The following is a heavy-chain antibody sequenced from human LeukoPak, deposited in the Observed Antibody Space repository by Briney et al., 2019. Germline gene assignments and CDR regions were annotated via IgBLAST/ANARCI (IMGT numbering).Heavy chain of an antibody. CDR2: IYYSGST. J-gene: IGHJ6*02. CDR1: GGSISSGGYY. CDR3: ARDRYGAQGEVPAAIRKENYYYGMDV. V-gene: IGHV4-31*03. Sequence: PSETLSLTCTVSGGSISSGGYYWGWIRQHPGKGLEWIGYIYYSGSTYYNPSLKSRVTISVDTSKNQFSLKLSSVTAADTAVYYCARDRYGAQGEVPAAIRKENYYYGMDVWGQGTTVTVSS. D-gene: IGHD2-2*02.